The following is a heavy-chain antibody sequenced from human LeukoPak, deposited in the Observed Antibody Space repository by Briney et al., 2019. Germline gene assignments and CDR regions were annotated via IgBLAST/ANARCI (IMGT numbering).Heavy chain of an antibody. J-gene: IGHJ4*02. D-gene: IGHD2-2*01. Sequence: GGSLRLSCAASGFTFSNYWMSWVRQAPGKGLEWVANIKQDGSGKYYVDSVRGRFTISRDNAENSLFLQMNSLRAEDTAVYYCTRVRVVVPSAFDYCDFWGQGTLVTVSS. CDR1: GFTFSNYW. CDR3: TRVRVVVPSAFDYCDF. CDR2: IKQDGSGK. V-gene: IGHV3-7*01.